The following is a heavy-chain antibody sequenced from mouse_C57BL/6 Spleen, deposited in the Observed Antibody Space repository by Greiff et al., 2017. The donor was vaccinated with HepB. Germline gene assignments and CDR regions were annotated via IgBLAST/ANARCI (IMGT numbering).Heavy chain of an antibody. V-gene: IGHV1-15*01. Sequence: QVQLQQSGAELVRPGASVTLSCKASGYTFTDYEMHWVKQTPVHGLEWIGAIDPETGGTAYNQKFKGKAILTADKSSSTAYMELRSLTSEDSAVYDCTRSSNWDAYYFDYWGQGTTLTVSS. D-gene: IGHD4-1*01. CDR3: TRSSNWDAYYFDY. CDR1: GYTFTDYE. CDR2: IDPETGGT. J-gene: IGHJ2*01.